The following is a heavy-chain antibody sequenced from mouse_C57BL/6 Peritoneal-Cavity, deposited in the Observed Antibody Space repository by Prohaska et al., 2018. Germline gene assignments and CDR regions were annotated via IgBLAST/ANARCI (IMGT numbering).Heavy chain of an antibody. V-gene: IGHV1-84*01. D-gene: IGHD1-1*01. CDR1: GYTFIDYY. Sequence: QIQLQQSGPELVKPGASVKISSKASGYTFIDYYINWVKQRPGQGLEWIGWIYPGSGNTKYNEKFKGKATLTVDTSSSTAYMQVSSLTAEDSAVYFCARNSGSYYGSSDWHFDVWGTGTKVTVAS. CDR3: ARNSGSYYGSSDWHFDV. J-gene: IGHJ1*03. CDR2: IYPGSGNT.